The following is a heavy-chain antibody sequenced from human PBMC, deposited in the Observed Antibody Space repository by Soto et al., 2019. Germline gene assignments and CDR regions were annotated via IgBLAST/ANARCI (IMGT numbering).Heavy chain of an antibody. CDR3: ARDLKPSTAVTVLLDS. CDR1: GFIFSTYS. D-gene: IGHD3-10*01. V-gene: IGHV3-21*01. J-gene: IGHJ4*02. Sequence: EVQLVESGGALVKPGGSLRLSCAASGFIFSTYSMNWVRQTPGKGLEWVSSISSTTDYIYYANSVKGRFTISRDNVKSSLYLQMNSLRAEDTAVYYCARDLKPSTAVTVLLDSWGQGTLVTVSS. CDR2: ISSTTDYI.